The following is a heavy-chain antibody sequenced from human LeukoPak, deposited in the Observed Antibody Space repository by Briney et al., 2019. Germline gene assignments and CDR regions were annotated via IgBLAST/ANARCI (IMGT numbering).Heavy chain of an antibody. CDR2: IIPILGIA. D-gene: IGHD6-13*01. V-gene: IGHV1-69*04. CDR3: ARDRDSSSCHDY. CDR1: GGTFSSYA. Sequence: GSSVKVSCKASGGTFSSYAISWVRQAPGQGLEWMGRIIPILGIANYAQKFQGRVTITADKSTSTAYMELSSLRSEDTAVYYCARDRDSSSCHDYWGQGTLVTVSS. J-gene: IGHJ4*02.